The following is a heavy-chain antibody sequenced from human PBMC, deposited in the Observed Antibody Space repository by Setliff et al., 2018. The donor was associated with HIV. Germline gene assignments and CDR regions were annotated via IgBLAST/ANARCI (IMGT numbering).Heavy chain of an antibody. J-gene: IGHJ3*02. CDR2: FDPEDAET. V-gene: IGHV1-24*01. D-gene: IGHD5-12*01. Sequence: ASVKVSCKVSGHTLTELSMHWVRQAPGKGLEWMGGFDPEDAETIYAQNFQGRVTMTEDTSTDTAYMELSSLRSEDTAVYFCARGGYSGYILDAFDIWGQGTLVTVS. CDR1: GHTLTELS. CDR3: ARGGYSGYILDAFDI.